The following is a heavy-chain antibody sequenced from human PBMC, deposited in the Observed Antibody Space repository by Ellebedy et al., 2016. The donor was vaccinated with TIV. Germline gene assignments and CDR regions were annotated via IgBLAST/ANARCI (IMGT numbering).Heavy chain of an antibody. CDR1: GGSISSSRFH. V-gene: IGHV4-39*01. Sequence: SETLSLXXAVSGGSISSSRFHWVWIRQPPGKGLEWIGSSYYSGSTYYTPSLKSRVTISVDTSKNQFSLKLSSVTAADTAVYYCAVFIVVVPADYYYYMDVWGKGTTVTVSS. CDR2: SYYSGST. J-gene: IGHJ6*03. D-gene: IGHD2-2*01. CDR3: AVFIVVVPADYYYYMDV.